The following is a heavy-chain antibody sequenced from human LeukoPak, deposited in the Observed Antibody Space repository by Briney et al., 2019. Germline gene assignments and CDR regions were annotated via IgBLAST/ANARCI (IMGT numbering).Heavy chain of an antibody. CDR2: ISGSGGST. D-gene: IGHD3-22*01. Sequence: GGSLRLSCAASGFTFSSYAMSWVRQAPGKGLEWVSAISGSGGSTYYADSVKGRFTISRVNSKNTLYLQMNSLRAEDTAVYYCAKDYGYYDSSGYYYAFDYWGQGTLVTVSS. V-gene: IGHV3-23*01. J-gene: IGHJ4*02. CDR1: GFTFSSYA. CDR3: AKDYGYYDSSGYYYAFDY.